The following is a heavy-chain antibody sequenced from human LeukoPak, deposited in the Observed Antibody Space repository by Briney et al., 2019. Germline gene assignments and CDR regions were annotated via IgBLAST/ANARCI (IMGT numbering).Heavy chain of an antibody. CDR1: GYTFTSYA. D-gene: IGHD2-8*01. J-gene: IGHJ4*02. Sequence: ASVKVSCKASGYTFTSYAMNWVRQAPGQGLEWMGWINTNTGNPTYAQGFTGRFVFSLDTSVSTAYLQISSLKAEDTAVYYCAGEVPPELVYAKRAEFDYWGQGTLVTVSS. V-gene: IGHV7-4-1*02. CDR3: AGEVPPELVYAKRAEFDY. CDR2: INTNTGNP.